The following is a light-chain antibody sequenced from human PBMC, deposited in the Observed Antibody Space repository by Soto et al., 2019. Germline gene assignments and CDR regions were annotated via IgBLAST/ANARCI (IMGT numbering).Light chain of an antibody. V-gene: IGKV1-9*01. J-gene: IGKJ1*01. CDR3: QQLNSYPHT. Sequence: DIQLTPSPSFLSASVVDRVTITCRASQGISSYLAWYQQKPGKAPKLLIYAASTLQSGVPSRFSGSGSGTEFTLTISSLQPEDFATYYCQQLNSYPHTFGQGT. CDR2: AAS. CDR1: QGISSY.